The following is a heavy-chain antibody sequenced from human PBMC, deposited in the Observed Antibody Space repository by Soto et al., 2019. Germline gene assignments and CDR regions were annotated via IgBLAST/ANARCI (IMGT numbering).Heavy chain of an antibody. CDR2: IYYSGST. CDR1: GGSISSGGYY. Sequence: QVQLQESGPGLVKPSQTLSLTCTVSGGSISSGGYYWSWIRQHPGKGLEWIGYIYYSGSTYYNPSLKSXVTXSXATAKTQFSLKLSCVTAADTAVYYCARCAGGTMVRVWGQGTMVTVSS. J-gene: IGHJ3*01. CDR3: ARCAGGTMVRV. D-gene: IGHD3-10*01. V-gene: IGHV4-31*03.